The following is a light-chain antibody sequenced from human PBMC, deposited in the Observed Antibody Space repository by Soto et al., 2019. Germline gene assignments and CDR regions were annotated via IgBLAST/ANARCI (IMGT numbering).Light chain of an antibody. CDR3: HHYHNAAGT. V-gene: IGKV3-15*01. CDR1: QSVNNN. Sequence: EVVMTQSPATLSVSPGETATLSCRVSQSVNNNLAWYQKKPGQGPRLLIYGASTRATGIPARFSGSGSGTEFTLTINSLQSEDYAVYFCHHYHNAAGTFGGGTKVEIK. CDR2: GAS. J-gene: IGKJ4*01.